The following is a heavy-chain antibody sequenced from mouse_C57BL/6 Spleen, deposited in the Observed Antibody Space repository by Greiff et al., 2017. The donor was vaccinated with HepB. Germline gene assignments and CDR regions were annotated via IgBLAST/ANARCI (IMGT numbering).Heavy chain of an antibody. CDR3: AREDYGSSWYFDV. Sequence: EVQLQQSGPGLVKPSQSLSLTCSVTGYSITSGYYWNWIRQFPGNKLEWMGYISYDGSNNYNPSLKNRISITRDTSKNQFFLKLNSVNTEDTATYYCAREDYGSSWYFDVWGTGTTVTVSS. CDR1: GYSITSGYY. D-gene: IGHD1-1*01. CDR2: ISYDGSN. J-gene: IGHJ1*03. V-gene: IGHV3-6*01.